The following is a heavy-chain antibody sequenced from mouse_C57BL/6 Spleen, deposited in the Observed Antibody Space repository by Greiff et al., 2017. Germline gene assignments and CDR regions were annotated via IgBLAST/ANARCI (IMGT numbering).Heavy chain of an antibody. CDR2: IDPANGNT. D-gene: IGHD2-4*01. V-gene: IGHV14-3*01. CDR3: ASIYYEYEDYAMDY. CDR1: GFNIKNTY. J-gene: IGHJ4*01. Sequence: VQLKQSVAELVRPGASVKLSCTASGFNIKNTYMHWVKQRPEQGLEWIGMIDPANGNTKYAPKFQGKATITADTSSNTAYLQLSNLTSEDTAIYYCASIYYEYEDYAMDYWGQGTSVTVSS.